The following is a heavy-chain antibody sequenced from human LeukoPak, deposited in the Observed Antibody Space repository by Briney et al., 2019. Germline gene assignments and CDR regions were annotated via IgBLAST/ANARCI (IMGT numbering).Heavy chain of an antibody. J-gene: IGHJ4*02. CDR2: INAGNGNT. CDR1: GYTFTSYA. D-gene: IGHD3-9*01. V-gene: IGHV1-3*01. CDR3: ARSGYDILTGYSPGVY. Sequence: GASVKVSCKASGYTFTSYAMHWVRQAPGQRLEWMGWINAGNGNTKYSQKFQGRVTITRDTSASTAYMELSSLRSEDTAVYYCARSGYDILTGYSPGVYWGQGTLVTVSS.